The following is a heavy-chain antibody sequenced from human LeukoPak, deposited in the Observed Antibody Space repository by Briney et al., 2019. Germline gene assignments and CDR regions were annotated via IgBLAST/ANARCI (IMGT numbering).Heavy chain of an antibody. Sequence: PSVKVSCKASGYSFTGYYMNWVRPGPAQGLDWMGWINPNSGGTNYAQKFQGRVTMTRDTSISTAYMELSRLRSDDTAVYYCARELSSSWYNWFDPWGQGTLVTVSS. V-gene: IGHV1-2*02. CDR2: INPNSGGT. J-gene: IGHJ5*02. D-gene: IGHD6-13*01. CDR3: ARELSSSWYNWFDP. CDR1: GYSFTGYY.